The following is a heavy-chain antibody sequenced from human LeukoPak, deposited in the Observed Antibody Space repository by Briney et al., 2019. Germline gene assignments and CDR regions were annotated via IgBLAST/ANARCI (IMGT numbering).Heavy chain of an antibody. J-gene: IGHJ4*02. CDR3: ARKHSSGWLFDY. CDR1: GGSITSYY. V-gene: IGHV4-59*01. CDR2: IYYTGSTRST. Sequence: KPSETLSLTCSVSGGSITSYYWSWTCQPPGKGLEWIGYIYYTGSTRSTNYNPSLKSRVTISEDTSENQFSLSLSSVTAADTAVYFCARKHSSGWLFDYWGQGALVTVSS. D-gene: IGHD6-19*01.